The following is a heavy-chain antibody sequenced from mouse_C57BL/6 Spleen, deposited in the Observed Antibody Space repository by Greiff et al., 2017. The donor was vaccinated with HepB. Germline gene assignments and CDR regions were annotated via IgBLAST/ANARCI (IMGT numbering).Heavy chain of an antibody. D-gene: IGHD1-1*01. Sequence: VQLQQPGTELVKPGASVKLSCKASGYTFTSYWMHWVKLRPGQGLEWIGNINPSNGGTNYNEKFKSKATLTVDKSSSTAYMQLSSLTSEDSAVYYCARGGTTVVAPDYWGQGTTLTVSS. V-gene: IGHV1-53*01. CDR2: INPSNGGT. CDR1: GYTFTSYW. J-gene: IGHJ2*01. CDR3: ARGGTTVVAPDY.